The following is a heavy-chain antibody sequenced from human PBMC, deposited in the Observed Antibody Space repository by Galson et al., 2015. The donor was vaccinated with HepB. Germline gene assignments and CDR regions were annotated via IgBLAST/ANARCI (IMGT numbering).Heavy chain of an antibody. CDR2: IISIFGTA. CDR1: GCTFSSYS. CDR3: ARDINRSYESSTYYYPCAFDI. D-gene: IGHD3-22*01. Sequence: SVKVSCKASGCTFSSYSINWVRQAPGQGLEWMGGIISIFGTASYAQSFQGRVTITADEFTSTAYMELSSLTSEDTAVYYCARDINRSYESSTYYYPCAFDIGGQRAMDTVSS. J-gene: IGHJ3*02. V-gene: IGHV1-69*13.